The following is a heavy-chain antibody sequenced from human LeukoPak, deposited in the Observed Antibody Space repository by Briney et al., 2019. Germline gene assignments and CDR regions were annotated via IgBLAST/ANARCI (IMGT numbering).Heavy chain of an antibody. D-gene: IGHD2-2*02. Sequence: ASVTVSCKASGYTFTGYYMHWVRLAPGQGLEGMGWINPNSGGTNYAQKFQGRVTITRDTSISTAYMELSRLRSDDTAVYYCTREAAGYCSSTSCYTKFDGGFDPWGQGTLVTVFS. V-gene: IGHV1-2*02. CDR2: INPNSGGT. CDR1: GYTFTGYY. CDR3: TREAAGYCSSTSCYTKFDGGFDP. J-gene: IGHJ5*02.